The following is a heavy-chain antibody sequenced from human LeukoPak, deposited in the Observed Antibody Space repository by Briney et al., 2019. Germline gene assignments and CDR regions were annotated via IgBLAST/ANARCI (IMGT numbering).Heavy chain of an antibody. Sequence: PGGSLRLSCAASGFTFSGYSMNWVRQAPGKGLEWVSSISSSSSYIYYADSVKGRFTISRDNAKNSLYLQMNSLRAEDTAVYYCARDQSAAVRPLDYWGQGTLVTVSS. J-gene: IGHJ4*02. CDR1: GFTFSGYS. CDR3: ARDQSAAVRPLDY. V-gene: IGHV3-21*01. CDR2: ISSSSSYI. D-gene: IGHD6-13*01.